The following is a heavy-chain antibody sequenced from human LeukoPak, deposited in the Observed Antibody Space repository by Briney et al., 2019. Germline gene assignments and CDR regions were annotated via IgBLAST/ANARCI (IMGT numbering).Heavy chain of an antibody. D-gene: IGHD6-19*01. V-gene: IGHV4-59*01. J-gene: IGHJ2*01. CDR3: ARSSGSGWYRYFDL. CDR2: IYYSGST. Sequence: PSETLSLTCTVSGGSISSYSWSWIRQPPGKGLEWIGYIYYSGSTNYNPSLKSRVTISVDTSKNQFSLKLSSVTAADTAVYYCARSSGSGWYRYFDLWGRGTLVTVSS. CDR1: GGSISSYS.